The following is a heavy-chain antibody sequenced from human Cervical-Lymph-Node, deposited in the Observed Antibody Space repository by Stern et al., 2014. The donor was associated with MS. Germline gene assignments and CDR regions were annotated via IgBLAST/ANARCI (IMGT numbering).Heavy chain of an antibody. V-gene: IGHV3-23*04. Sequence: EVHLVESGGTLVQPGGSLRLSCAASGFTFSSYAMSWVRQAPGKGLEWVAVISCSDCSTFYEDSVKGRFTISRDNSKNTLFLQMNSLRAEDTAVYYCAKVYGSGPFDYWGQGTLVTVSP. CDR3: AKVYGSGPFDY. J-gene: IGHJ4*02. CDR1: GFTFSSYA. D-gene: IGHD6-19*01. CDR2: ISCSDCST.